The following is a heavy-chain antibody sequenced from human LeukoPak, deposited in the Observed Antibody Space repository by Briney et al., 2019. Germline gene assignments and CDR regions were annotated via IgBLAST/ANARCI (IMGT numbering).Heavy chain of an antibody. V-gene: IGHV3-48*04. Sequence: PGGSLRLSCAASGFTFSSYGMSWVRQAPGKGLEWVSYISSSGSTIYYADSVKGRFTISRDNAKNSLYLQMNSLRAEDTAVYYCARSYYYGSALAPYDYWGQGTLATVSS. D-gene: IGHD3-10*01. CDR1: GFTFSSYG. CDR3: ARSYYYGSALAPYDY. CDR2: ISSSGSTI. J-gene: IGHJ4*02.